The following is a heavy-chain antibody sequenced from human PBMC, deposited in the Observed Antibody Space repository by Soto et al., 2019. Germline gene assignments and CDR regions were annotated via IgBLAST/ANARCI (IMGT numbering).Heavy chain of an antibody. CDR1: GFTFSSYW. J-gene: IGHJ4*02. CDR3: ASLVPLDSSGVG. Sequence: EVQLVESGGGLVQPGGSLRLSCAASGFTFSSYWMHWVRQAPGKGLVWVSRINSDGSSTSYADSVKGRFTISRDNAKNTLYLQMNSLSAADTAVYYCASLVPLDSSGVGWGQGTLVTVSS. D-gene: IGHD3-22*01. V-gene: IGHV3-74*01. CDR2: INSDGSST.